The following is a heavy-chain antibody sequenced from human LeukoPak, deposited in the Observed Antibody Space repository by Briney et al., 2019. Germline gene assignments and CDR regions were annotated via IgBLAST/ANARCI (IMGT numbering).Heavy chain of an antibody. V-gene: IGHV5-51*01. Sequence: ESLKTPCKAPGYNFTSYWIDWVRPMPGKGLQWMGIIYSGDSDTRHRPSFQGQVTLSADKSISTAYLKWSSLKASDTDMYYCARAATCYYDSSGYYRDAFDIWGQGTMVTVSS. CDR2: IYSGDSDT. J-gene: IGHJ3*02. CDR3: ARAATCYYDSSGYYRDAFDI. D-gene: IGHD3-22*01. CDR1: GYNFTSYW.